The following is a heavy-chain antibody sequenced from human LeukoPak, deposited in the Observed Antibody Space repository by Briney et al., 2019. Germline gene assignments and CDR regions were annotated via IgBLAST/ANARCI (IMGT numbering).Heavy chain of an antibody. CDR3: ARRPVYKGRWFGELLTSDY. CDR1: GGSFSGYY. V-gene: IGHV4-34*01. D-gene: IGHD3-10*01. Sequence: SETLSLTCAVYGGSFSGYYWSWIRQPPGKGLEWIGEINHSGNTNYNPSLESRVTISVDTSKNQFSLKLSSVTAADTAVYYCARRPVYKGRWFGELLTSDYWGQGTLVTVSS. J-gene: IGHJ4*02. CDR2: INHSGNT.